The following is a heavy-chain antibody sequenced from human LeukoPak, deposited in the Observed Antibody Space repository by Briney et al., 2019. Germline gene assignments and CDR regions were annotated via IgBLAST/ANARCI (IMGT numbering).Heavy chain of an antibody. J-gene: IGHJ6*03. V-gene: IGHV4-34*01. Sequence: SETLSLTCAVYGGSFSGYYWSWIRQPPGKGLEWIGEINHSGSTNYNPSLKSRVTISVDTSKNQSSLKLSSVTAADTAVYYCARAHNDYGDYSRWAYYMDVWGKGTTVTVSS. CDR1: GGSFSGYY. D-gene: IGHD4-17*01. CDR3: ARAHNDYGDYSRWAYYMDV. CDR2: INHSGST.